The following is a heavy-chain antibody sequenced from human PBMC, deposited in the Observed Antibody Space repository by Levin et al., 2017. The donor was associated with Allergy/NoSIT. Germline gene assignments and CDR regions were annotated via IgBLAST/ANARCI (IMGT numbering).Heavy chain of an antibody. Sequence: GGSLRLSCAASGFTFSSYSMNWVRQAPGKGLEWVSYISSSSSTIYYADSVKGRFTISRDNAKNSLYLQMNSLRDEDTAVYYCARDSFYSGYEVTSDYWGQGTLVTVSS. V-gene: IGHV3-48*02. CDR1: GFTFSSYS. D-gene: IGHD5-12*01. J-gene: IGHJ4*02. CDR2: ISSSSSTI. CDR3: ARDSFYSGYEVTSDY.